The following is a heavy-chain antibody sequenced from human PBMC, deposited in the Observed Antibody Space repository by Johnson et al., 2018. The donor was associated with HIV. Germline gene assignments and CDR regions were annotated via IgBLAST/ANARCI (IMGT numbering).Heavy chain of an antibody. Sequence: VQLVESGGGLVQPGRSLRLSCTASGFTFDDYAMHWVRQAPGKGPEWVSGISWNSGSIGYADSVKGRFTISRDNAKNSQYLQMNSLRAEDTALYYCAKDIAATADAFDIWGQGTMVTVSS. CDR2: ISWNSGSI. V-gene: IGHV3-9*01. D-gene: IGHD6-25*01. CDR1: GFTFDDYA. CDR3: AKDIAATADAFDI. J-gene: IGHJ3*02.